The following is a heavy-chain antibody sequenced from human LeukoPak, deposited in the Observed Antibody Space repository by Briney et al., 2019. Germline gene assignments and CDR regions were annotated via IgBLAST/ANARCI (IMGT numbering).Heavy chain of an antibody. CDR1: GITFSNYA. J-gene: IGHJ3*02. V-gene: IGHV3-23*01. D-gene: IGHD3-16*01. CDR2: ISGSGTTI. CDR3: VTKLYVSHHTHAFDI. Sequence: GGSLRLSCVASGITFSNYAVSWVRQAPEKGLDWVSAISGSGTTIYYADAVRGRFTISRDNSKNTVYLQMNSLRAEDTALYYCVTKLYVSHHTHAFDIWGQGTMVTVSP.